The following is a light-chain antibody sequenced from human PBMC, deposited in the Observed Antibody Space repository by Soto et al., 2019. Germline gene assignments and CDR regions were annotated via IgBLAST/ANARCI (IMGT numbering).Light chain of an antibody. CDR1: SSDVGGYNY. V-gene: IGLV2-14*01. Sequence: QSALTQPASVSGSPRQSITISCTGTSSDVGGYNYVSWYQQHPGKAPKLIIFEVSNRPSGASNRFSGSKSGNTASLTISGLQAEDEADYYCTSYLVSSSTYVFGTGTKLTVL. CDR3: TSYLVSSSTYV. J-gene: IGLJ1*01. CDR2: EVS.